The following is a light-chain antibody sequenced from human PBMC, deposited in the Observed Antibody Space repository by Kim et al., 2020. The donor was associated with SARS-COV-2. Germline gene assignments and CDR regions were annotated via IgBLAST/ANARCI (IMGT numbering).Light chain of an antibody. CDR1: QSVSSSY. J-gene: IGKJ2*02. V-gene: IGKV3-20*01. CDR3: QQYGSSPCT. Sequence: PGERATLSCRASQSVSSSYLAWYQQKPGQAPRLLIYGASGRATGVPDRFSGSGSGTDFTLTISRLEPEDFAVYYCQQYGSSPCTFGQGTKLE. CDR2: GAS.